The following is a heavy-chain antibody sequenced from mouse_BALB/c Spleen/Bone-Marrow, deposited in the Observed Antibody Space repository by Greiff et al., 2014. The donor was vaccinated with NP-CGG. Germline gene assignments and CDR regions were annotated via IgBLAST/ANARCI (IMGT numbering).Heavy chain of an antibody. CDR2: IDPANGNT. CDR1: GFNIKDTY. D-gene: IGHD3-1*01. V-gene: IGHV14-3*02. CDR3: ARRAARATGFAY. Sequence: EVQLQQSGAELVKPGASVKLSCTASGFNIKDTYMHWVKQRPEQGLEWIGRIDPANGNTKYDPKFQGKATLTADTSSNTAYLQLSSLTSEDTAVYYCARRAARATGFAYWGQGTLVTVSA. J-gene: IGHJ3*01.